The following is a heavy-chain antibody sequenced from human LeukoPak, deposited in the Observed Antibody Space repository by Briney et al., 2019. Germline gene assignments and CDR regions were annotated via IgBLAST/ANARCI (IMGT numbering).Heavy chain of an antibody. CDR1: GYTLTELS. Sequence: GASVKVSCKVSGYTLTELSMHWVRQAPGEGLEWMGGFDPEDGETIYAQKFQGRVTVPEDTSTDTVYMELSSLRSEDTAVYYCARNLEGIAAAPSNVWGQGTTVTVSS. V-gene: IGHV1-24*01. J-gene: IGHJ6*02. CDR3: ARNLEGIAAAPSNV. CDR2: FDPEDGET. D-gene: IGHD6-13*01.